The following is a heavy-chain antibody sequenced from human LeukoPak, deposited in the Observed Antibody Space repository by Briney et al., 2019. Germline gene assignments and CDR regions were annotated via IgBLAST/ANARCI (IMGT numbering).Heavy chain of an antibody. CDR1: GYTFTSYG. CDR3: ARTLWGGYSRGWFDP. J-gene: IGHJ5*02. D-gene: IGHD5-12*01. CDR2: ISAYNGNT. V-gene: IGHV1-18*01. Sequence: AASVKVSCKASGYTFTSYGISWVRQAPGQGLEWMGWISAYNGNTNYAQKLQGRVTMTTDTSTSTAYMELRSLRSDDTAVYYCARTLWGGYSRGWFDPWGQGTLVTVSS.